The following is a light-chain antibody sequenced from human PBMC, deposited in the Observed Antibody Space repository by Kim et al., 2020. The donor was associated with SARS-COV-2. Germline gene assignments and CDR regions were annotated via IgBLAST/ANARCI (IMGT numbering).Light chain of an antibody. CDR1: ISNIGSYTY. CDR2: DVN. J-gene: IGLJ3*02. CDR3: SSFTTRSTLV. V-gene: IGLV2-14*03. Sequence: GQSITISCTGTISNIGSYTYVSWHQQHPGKAPKLMIYDVNKRPSGISSRFSGSKSGSTASLTISGLQSEDEADYYCSSFTTRSTLVFGGGTKVTVL.